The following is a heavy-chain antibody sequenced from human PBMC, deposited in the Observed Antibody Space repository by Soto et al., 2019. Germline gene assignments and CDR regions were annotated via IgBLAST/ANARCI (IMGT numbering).Heavy chain of an antibody. D-gene: IGHD5-18*01. CDR1: GFTFSSYE. J-gene: IGHJ5*02. CDR2: VSPDGSAV. V-gene: IGHV3-48*03. CDR3: ASLWGRQLWLLPP. Sequence: GGSLRLSCAGSGFTFSSYEMSWVRQAPGKGLEWVSSVSPDGSAVFYADSVKGRFTISRDNAKRSLYLRMTSLRAEDTGVYYCASLWGRQLWLLPPWGQGTLVTVSS.